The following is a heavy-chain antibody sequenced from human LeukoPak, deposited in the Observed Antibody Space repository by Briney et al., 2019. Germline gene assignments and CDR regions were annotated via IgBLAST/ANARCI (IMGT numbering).Heavy chain of an antibody. CDR1: GFSVGDNY. V-gene: IGHV3-53*01. J-gene: IGHJ4*01. D-gene: IGHD3-22*01. CDR3: VRDYFTTISGYHEYYLDL. Sequence: PGGSLRLSCEACGFSVGDNYMTWVRQGPGKGPEWVSVIYRFGSTIYADSVQGRFTISRDTSNNTLILQMNSLRAEDTAVYYCVRDYFTTISGYHEYYLDLWGHGTLVTVYS. CDR2: IYRFGST.